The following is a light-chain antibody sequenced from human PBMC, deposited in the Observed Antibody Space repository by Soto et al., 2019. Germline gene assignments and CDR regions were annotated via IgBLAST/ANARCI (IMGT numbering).Light chain of an antibody. CDR1: QSVCRN. Sequence: EIVMTQSQANLSVSPGERSTLSCRASQSVCRNLDWYQQKPGQAPRLLIYASSTMATGIPARFSGSGSGTDFTLTISSLQSEDFAVYYCQQYNNGPLTFGGGTKVEIK. CDR2: ASS. J-gene: IGKJ4*01. CDR3: QQYNNGPLT. V-gene: IGKV3-15*01.